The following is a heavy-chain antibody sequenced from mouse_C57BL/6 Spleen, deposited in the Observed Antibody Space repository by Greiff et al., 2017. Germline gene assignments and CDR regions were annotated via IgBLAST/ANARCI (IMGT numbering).Heavy chain of an antibody. CDR1: GYSFTGYY. CDR2: IYPYNGVS. CDR3: ARSFITTVVATDWYCDV. D-gene: IGHD1-1*01. V-gene: IGHV1-31*01. J-gene: IGHJ1*03. Sequence: VQLQQSGPELVQPGASVKISCKASGYSFTGYYMHWVKQSHGNILDWIGYIYPYNGVSSYNQKFKGKATLTVDKSSSPAYMELRSLTSVGSAVYYCARSFITTVVATDWYCDVWGTGTTVTGSS.